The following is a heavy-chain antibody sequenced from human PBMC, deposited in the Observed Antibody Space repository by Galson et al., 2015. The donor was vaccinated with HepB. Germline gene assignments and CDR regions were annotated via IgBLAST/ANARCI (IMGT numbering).Heavy chain of an antibody. CDR3: ARDYYESSGDYLGAR. D-gene: IGHD3-22*01. CDR2: INPDSGGT. V-gene: IGHV1-2*02. CDR1: GYTFTGYY. J-gene: IGHJ4*02. Sequence: SVKVSCKASGYTFTGYYIYWVRQAPGQGLEWMGCINPDSGGTNYAQRFRGRVTLTTDTSISTAYMELTRLRSDDTAVYYCARDYYESSGDYLGARWGQGTLVTVSS.